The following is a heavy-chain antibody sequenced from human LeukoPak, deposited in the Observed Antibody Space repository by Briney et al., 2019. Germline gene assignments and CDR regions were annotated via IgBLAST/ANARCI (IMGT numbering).Heavy chain of an antibody. CDR3: AREVYSSSWSPYYYYGMDV. CDR2: IIPIFGTA. J-gene: IGHJ6*02. CDR1: GGTFSSYA. V-gene: IGHV1-69*13. Sequence: SVKVSCKASGGTFSSYAISWVRQAPGQGLEWMGGIIPIFGTANYAQKFQGRVTITADESTSTAYMELSSLRSGDTAVYYCAREVYSSSWSPYYYYGMDVWGQGTTVTVSS. D-gene: IGHD6-13*01.